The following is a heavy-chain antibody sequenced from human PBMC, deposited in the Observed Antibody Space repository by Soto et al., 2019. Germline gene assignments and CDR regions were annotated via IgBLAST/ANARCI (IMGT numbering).Heavy chain of an antibody. D-gene: IGHD2-15*01. CDR1: GGTFSIYA. V-gene: IGHV1-69*13. CDR2: IIPIFGTA. Sequence: GASVKVSCKASGGTFSIYAISWVRQAPGQGLEWMGGIIPIFGTANYAQKFQGRVTITADESTSTAYMELSSLRSEDTAVYYCARTEWGDIVVVVASKASYYYGMDVWGQGTTVTVSS. CDR3: ARTEWGDIVVVVASKASYYYGMDV. J-gene: IGHJ6*02.